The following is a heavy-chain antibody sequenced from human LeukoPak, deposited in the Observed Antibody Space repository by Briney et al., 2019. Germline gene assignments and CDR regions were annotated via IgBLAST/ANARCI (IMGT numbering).Heavy chain of an antibody. CDR3: ARGDCTATNCYVY. D-gene: IGHD5-18*01. J-gene: IGHJ4*02. CDR1: GFTFSGLW. Sequence: GGSLRLSCAASGFTFSGLWMHWVHQAPGKGLVWVSYISSDGNSANYADSVEGRFTISRDNAKNTLYLQMNSLRAEDTAVYYCARGDCTATNCYVYWGQGTLVTVSS. CDR2: ISSDGNSA. V-gene: IGHV3-74*01.